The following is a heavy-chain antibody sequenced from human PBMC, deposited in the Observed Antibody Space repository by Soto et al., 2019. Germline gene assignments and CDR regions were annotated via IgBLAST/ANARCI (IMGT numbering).Heavy chain of an antibody. J-gene: IGHJ6*03. V-gene: IGHV4-59*01. D-gene: IGHD3-3*01. Sequence: SETLSLTCTVSGGSISSYYWSWIRQPPGKGLEWIGYIYYSGSTNYNPSLKSRVTISVDTSKNQFSLKLSSVTAADTAVYYCARESAITIFGVAPPRYYLAVWGQRTTVTVSS. CDR3: ARESAITIFGVAPPRYYLAV. CDR1: GGSISSYY. CDR2: IYYSGST.